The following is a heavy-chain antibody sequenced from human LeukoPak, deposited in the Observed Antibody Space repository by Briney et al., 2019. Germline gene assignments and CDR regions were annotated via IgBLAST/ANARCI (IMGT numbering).Heavy chain of an antibody. V-gene: IGHV1-69*13. Sequence: GASVKVSCKASGGTFSSYAISWVRQAPGQGLEWMGGIIPIFGTANYAQKFQGRVTITADESTSTAYMELSSLRSEDTAVYYCARVRGIAAAGGAYDAFDIWGQGTMVTVSS. CDR2: IIPIFGTA. J-gene: IGHJ3*02. CDR3: ARVRGIAAAGGAYDAFDI. CDR1: GGTFSSYA. D-gene: IGHD6-13*01.